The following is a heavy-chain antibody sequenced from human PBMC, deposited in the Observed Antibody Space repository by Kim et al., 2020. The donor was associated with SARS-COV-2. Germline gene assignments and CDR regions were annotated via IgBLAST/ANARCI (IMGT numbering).Heavy chain of an antibody. V-gene: IGHV3-53*01. CDR3: ARGNGADAGDYRLLGDY. J-gene: IGHJ4*01. CDR1: GFTVSSYY. Sequence: GGSLRLSCAASGFTVSSYYMSWVRQAPGKGLEWVSVINSGGSTYYADAVKGRFTIFRGNSKNTSYLQKNSMRAEDTAADYCARGNGADAGDYRLLGDYW. CDR2: INSGGST. D-gene: IGHD4-17*01.